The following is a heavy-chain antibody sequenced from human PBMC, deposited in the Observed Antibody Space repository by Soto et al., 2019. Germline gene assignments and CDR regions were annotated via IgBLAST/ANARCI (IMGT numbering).Heavy chain of an antibody. D-gene: IGHD3-3*01. CDR2: FYTAGRT. CDR1: GFTVSSNY. CDR3: ATAPRYYDFWSGNFHWFEP. V-gene: IGHV3-53*01. Sequence: GGSLRLSCAASGFTVSSNYMSWVRQAPGKGLEWVSVFYTAGRTYYAASVKGRFTNSRGNSKSARSLRRSGPRAEDTAVYYRATAPRYYDFWSGNFHWFEPKGKGPLVSTSS. J-gene: IGHJ5*02.